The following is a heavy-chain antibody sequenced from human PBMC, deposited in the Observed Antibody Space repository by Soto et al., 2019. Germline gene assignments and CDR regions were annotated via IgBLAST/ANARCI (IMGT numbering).Heavy chain of an antibody. Sequence: EVQVVESGGGLVQPGGSLRLSCAASGFTFDDYAMHWVRQPPGKGLEWVSGISWNSGSIGYADSVKGRFTISRDNAKNSLYLQMNSLRAEDTALYYCAKDSAGGTGFFDFWGQGTLVTVSS. D-gene: IGHD3-16*01. CDR1: GFTFDDYA. J-gene: IGHJ4*02. V-gene: IGHV3-9*01. CDR2: ISWNSGSI. CDR3: AKDSAGGTGFFDF.